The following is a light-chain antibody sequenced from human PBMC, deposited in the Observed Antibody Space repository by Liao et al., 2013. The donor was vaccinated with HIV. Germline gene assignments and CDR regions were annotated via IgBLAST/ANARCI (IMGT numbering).Light chain of an antibody. V-gene: IGLV3-21*01. Sequence: SYVLTQPPSVSVAPGKTARIPCEGDKIGSKSVHWYQQKPGQAPVLVIYYDSDRPSVIPERFSGSNSGNTATLTISGTQAVDEADYYCQAWDSKTGASFGTGTKVTVL. CDR3: QAWDSKTGAS. CDR2: YDS. CDR1: KIGSKS. J-gene: IGLJ1*01.